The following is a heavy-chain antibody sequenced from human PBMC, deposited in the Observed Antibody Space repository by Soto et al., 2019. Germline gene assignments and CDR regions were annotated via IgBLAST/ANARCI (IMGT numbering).Heavy chain of an antibody. Sequence: SVKVSCKASGGTFSSYAISWVRQAPGQGLEWVGGIIPIFGTANYAQKFQGRVTITADESTSTAYMELSSLRSEDTAVYYCARDGNFLSGIVGATLDYWGQGTLVTVSS. CDR1: GGTFSSYA. CDR3: ARDGNFLSGIVGATLDY. V-gene: IGHV1-69*13. D-gene: IGHD1-26*01. CDR2: IIPIFGTA. J-gene: IGHJ4*02.